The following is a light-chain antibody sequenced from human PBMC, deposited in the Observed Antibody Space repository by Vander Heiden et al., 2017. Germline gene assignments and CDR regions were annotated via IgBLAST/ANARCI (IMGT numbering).Light chain of an antibody. CDR3: QQYGDSPPYT. CDR2: DVS. Sequence: EIVLTQSTVTLSLSPGERATLYCGASQSISSNSLAWYQHRPGLAPRLLIYDVSSRATGIPHRFSGSGSGTDFTLTISSVEPEDFAVYYCQQYGDSPPYTFGQGTKLEIK. V-gene: IGKV3D-20*01. CDR1: QSISSNS. J-gene: IGKJ2*01.